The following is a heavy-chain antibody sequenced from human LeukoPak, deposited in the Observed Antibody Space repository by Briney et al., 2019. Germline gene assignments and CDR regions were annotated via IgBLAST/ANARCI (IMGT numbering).Heavy chain of an antibody. Sequence: KAGGSLRLSCAASGFTFSSYEMNWVRQAPGKGLEWVSYISSSGSTIYYADSVKGRFTISRDNAKNSLYLQMNSLRAEDTAVYYCARRGEFYGDYGGAYYWGQGTLVTVST. CDR2: ISSSGSTI. CDR1: GFTFSSYE. CDR3: ARRGEFYGDYGGAYY. J-gene: IGHJ4*02. V-gene: IGHV3-48*03. D-gene: IGHD4-17*01.